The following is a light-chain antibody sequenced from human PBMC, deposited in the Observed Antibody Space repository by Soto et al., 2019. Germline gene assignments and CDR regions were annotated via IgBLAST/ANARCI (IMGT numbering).Light chain of an antibody. CDR2: GNN. J-gene: IGLJ1*01. CDR3: QSYDSSLSGYV. CDR1: SSNIGAGYD. V-gene: IGLV1-40*01. Sequence: QSVLTQPPSVSGAPGQRVTISCTGSSSNIGAGYDVHWYQQLPGTAPKLLLYGNNNRPSGVPDRFSGSKSGTSASLAITGLQAEDEADYCCQSYDSSLSGYVFGTGTKLTVL.